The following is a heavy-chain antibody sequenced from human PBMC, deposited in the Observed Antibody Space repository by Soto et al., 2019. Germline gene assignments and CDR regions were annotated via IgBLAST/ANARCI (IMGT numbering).Heavy chain of an antibody. V-gene: IGHV4-4*02. CDR1: GDSISSNYW. CDR3: ARVMYQGFYLPDI. CDR2: VYHSGST. Sequence: SETLSLTCAVSGDSISSNYWWSWVRQSPGKGLEWIGEVYHSGSTNYNPSLKSRATISVDKSNNNFSLNLSSVTAADTAVYYCARVMYQGFYLPDIWGQGTMVTVSS. D-gene: IGHD2-15*01. J-gene: IGHJ3*02.